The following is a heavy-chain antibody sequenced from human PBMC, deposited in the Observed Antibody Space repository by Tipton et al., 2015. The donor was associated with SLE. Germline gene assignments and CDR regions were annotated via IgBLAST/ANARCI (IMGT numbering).Heavy chain of an antibody. J-gene: IGHJ3*02. Sequence: TLSLTCTVSGGSISSGSYYWSWIRQPAGKGLEWIGHIYNSGSTNYNPSLKSRVTISVDTSKNQFSLKLSSVTAADTAVYYCARTLGAIAHTVYDAFDIWGQGKMVTVSS. CDR2: IYNSGST. V-gene: IGHV4-61*09. CDR3: ARTLGAIAHTVYDAFDI. CDR1: GGSISSGSYY. D-gene: IGHD1-26*01.